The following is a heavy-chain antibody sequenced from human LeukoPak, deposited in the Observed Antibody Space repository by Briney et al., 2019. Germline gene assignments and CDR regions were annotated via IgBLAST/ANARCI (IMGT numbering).Heavy chain of an antibody. CDR3: ASRNYYGSGILVDY. Sequence: SETLCLTCAVYGGSFSGYYWSWIRQPPGKGLEWIGEINHSGSTNYNPSLKSRVTISVDTSKNQFSLKLSSVTAADTAVYYCASRNYYGSGILVDYWGQGTLVTVSS. V-gene: IGHV4-34*01. CDR2: INHSGST. J-gene: IGHJ4*02. CDR1: GGSFSGYY. D-gene: IGHD3-10*01.